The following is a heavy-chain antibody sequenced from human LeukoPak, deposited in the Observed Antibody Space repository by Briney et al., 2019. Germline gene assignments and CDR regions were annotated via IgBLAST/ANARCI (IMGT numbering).Heavy chain of an antibody. CDR2: IYYSGST. D-gene: IGHD3-10*01. CDR3: ADGEAFDI. V-gene: IGHV4-59*01. J-gene: IGHJ3*02. Sequence: SETLSFTCTVSGGSISSYYWSWIRQPPGKGLEWIGYIYYSGSTNYNPSLRSRVTISVDMSKNQFSLKLRSVTAADTAVYYCADGEAFDIWGQGTMVTVSS. CDR1: GGSISSYY.